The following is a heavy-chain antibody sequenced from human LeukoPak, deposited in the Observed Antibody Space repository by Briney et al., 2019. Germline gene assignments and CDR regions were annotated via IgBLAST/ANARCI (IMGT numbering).Heavy chain of an antibody. CDR2: IKSKTDGGTT. J-gene: IGHJ3*02. CDR3: TTDRGYYYGSGSYSDAFDI. Sequence: GGSLRLSCAASGFTFSNAWMSWVRQAPGKGLEWVGRIKSKTDGGTTDYAAPVKGRFTISRDDSKNTLYLQMNSLKTEDTAVYYCTTDRGYYYGSGSYSDAFDIWGQGTMVTVSS. D-gene: IGHD3-10*01. CDR1: GFTFSNAW. V-gene: IGHV3-15*01.